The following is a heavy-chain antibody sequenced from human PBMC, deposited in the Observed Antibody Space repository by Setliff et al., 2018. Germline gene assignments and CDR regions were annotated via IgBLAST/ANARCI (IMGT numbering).Heavy chain of an antibody. CDR1: GYILNSYG. D-gene: IGHD2-15*01. CDR2: ISSYNDIA. Sequence: ASVKVSCKASGYILNSYGISWVRRAPGQGLEWMGWISSYNDIANYAQRFQGRVTLTTDMSTSAAYMELRSLGSDDTAVYYCAISTLSICSGGTCPNVFDVWGQGTMVTVS. V-gene: IGHV1-18*01. J-gene: IGHJ3*01. CDR3: AISTLSICSGGTCPNVFDV.